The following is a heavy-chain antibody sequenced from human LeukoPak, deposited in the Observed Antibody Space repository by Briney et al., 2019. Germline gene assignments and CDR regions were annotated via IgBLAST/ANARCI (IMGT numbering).Heavy chain of an antibody. V-gene: IGHV3-30*04. Sequence: GGSLRLSCAASGFTFSSYAMHWVCQAPGKGLEWVAVISYDGSNKYYADSVKGRFTISRDNSKNTLYLQMNSLRAEDTAVYYCARERGSGYHFDYWGQGTLVTVSS. CDR1: GFTFSSYA. CDR2: ISYDGSNK. J-gene: IGHJ4*02. CDR3: ARERGSGYHFDY. D-gene: IGHD3-22*01.